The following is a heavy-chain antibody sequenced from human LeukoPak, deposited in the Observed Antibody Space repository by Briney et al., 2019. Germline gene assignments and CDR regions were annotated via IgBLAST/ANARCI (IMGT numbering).Heavy chain of an antibody. V-gene: IGHV3-48*01. Sequence: GGSLRLSCAASGFTFSRYTMNWVRQAPGKELEWISNIRSESSSTTYADSVKGRFTISRDNAKNSLYLQINSLRAEDTAVYYCVRDLNWAFDYWGQGTLVTVSS. CDR3: VRDLNWAFDY. J-gene: IGHJ4*02. CDR1: GFTFSRYT. CDR2: IRSESSST. D-gene: IGHD3-16*01.